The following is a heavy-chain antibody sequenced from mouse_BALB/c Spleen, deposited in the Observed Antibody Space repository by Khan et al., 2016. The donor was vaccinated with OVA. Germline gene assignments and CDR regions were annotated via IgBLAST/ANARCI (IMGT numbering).Heavy chain of an antibody. Sequence: EVQLQESGPSLVKPSQTLSLTCSVSGDSITSGYWNWIRKFPGNKLEYMGYISYSGNSYYNPSLKSRISITRDTSKNQYYLQLNSVTTEDTATFXCACELRGFAYWGQGTLVTVSA. D-gene: IGHD1-1*01. V-gene: IGHV3-8*02. J-gene: IGHJ3*01. CDR3: ACELRGFAY. CDR1: GDSITSGY. CDR2: ISYSGNS.